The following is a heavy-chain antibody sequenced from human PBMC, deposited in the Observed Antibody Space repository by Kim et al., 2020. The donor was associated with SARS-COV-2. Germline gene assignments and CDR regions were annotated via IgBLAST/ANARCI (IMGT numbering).Heavy chain of an antibody. CDR2: IKSKTDGGTT. V-gene: IGHV3-15*01. CDR3: TTESRAGSYRRY. CDR1: GFTFSDAW. Sequence: GGSLRLSCAASGFTFSDAWMTWVRQAPGKGLEWVGRIKSKTDGGTTDYAAPVKGRFTISRDDSKNTLFLQMNSLKTEDTAMYYCTTESRAGSYRRYWGQGTLVTVSS. D-gene: IGHD1-26*01. J-gene: IGHJ4*02.